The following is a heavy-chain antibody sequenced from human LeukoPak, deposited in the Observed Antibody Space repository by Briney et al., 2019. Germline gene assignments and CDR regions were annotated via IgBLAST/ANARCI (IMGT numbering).Heavy chain of an antibody. CDR2: ISSSSSYI. D-gene: IGHD3-22*01. V-gene: IGHV3-21*01. CDR1: GFTFSSYS. Sequence: GGSLRLSCAASGFTFSSYSMNWGRQAPGTGLEWVSSISSSSSYIYYADSVKGRFTISRDNAKNSLYLQMNSLRAEDTAVYYWARDPDYYDSSGYYYADAFDIWGQGTMVTVSS. J-gene: IGHJ3*02. CDR3: ARDPDYYDSSGYYYADAFDI.